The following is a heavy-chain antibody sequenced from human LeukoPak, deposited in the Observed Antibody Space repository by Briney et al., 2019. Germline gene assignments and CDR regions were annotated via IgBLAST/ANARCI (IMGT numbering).Heavy chain of an antibody. CDR3: VRPKHSSISWLHYGMDV. V-gene: IGHV3-66*04. CDR1: GFTISSSH. D-gene: IGHD3-3*02. CDR2: IYSDGRT. Sequence: GGSLRLSCAASGFTISSSHLTWVRQAPGKRLEWVSLIYSDGRTYYADSVRGRFTISRDNSKNTLYLQMNGLRVEDTAVFYCVRPKHSSISWLHYGMDVWAKGPRSSSP. J-gene: IGHJ6*02.